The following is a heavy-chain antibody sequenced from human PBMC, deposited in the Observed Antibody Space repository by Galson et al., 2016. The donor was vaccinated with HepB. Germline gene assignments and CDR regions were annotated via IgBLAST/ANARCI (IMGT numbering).Heavy chain of an antibody. CDR1: GFSLSTTGVT. D-gene: IGHD1-7*01. J-gene: IGHJ4*02. V-gene: IGHV2-5*02. CDR2: ISWDDDK. CDR3: AHRGRHLLVLTYFAS. Sequence: PALVKPTQTLTLTCTFSGFSLSTTGVTVGWIRQPPGKALEWLALISWDDDKRYSPSLNNRLTITKDTSKNLVVLTMTDMEPVDTAPYYCAHRGRHLLVLTYFASWSQGTLVTVYS.